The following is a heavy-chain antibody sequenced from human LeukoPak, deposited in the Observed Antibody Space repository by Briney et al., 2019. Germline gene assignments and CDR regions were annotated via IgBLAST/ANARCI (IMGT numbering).Heavy chain of an antibody. V-gene: IGHV3-23*01. D-gene: IGHD1-7*01. CDR2: INWSGGST. CDR1: GFTFSSYA. Sequence: GGSLRLSCAASGFTFSSYAMSWVRQAPGKGLEWVSGINWSGGSTAYADSVKGRFTISRDNSKNTLYLQMNSLRTEDTAVYYCAKGSKLLLFTRDHHMAVWGKGTTVTISS. CDR3: AKGSKLLLFTRDHHMAV. J-gene: IGHJ6*03.